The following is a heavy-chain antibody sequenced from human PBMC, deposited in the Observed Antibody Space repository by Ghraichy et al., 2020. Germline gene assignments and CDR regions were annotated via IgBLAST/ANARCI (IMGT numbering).Heavy chain of an antibody. V-gene: IGHV3-72*01. Sequence: GGSLRLSCAASGFTFSDQFMDWVRQAPGKGLEWVGRTTDKANHYTTEYAASVKGRFTISRDDSKNSLYLQMNSLRNEDTALYYCAHRWAGAFHIWGQGTMVTVSS. CDR3: AHRWAGAFHI. CDR2: TTDKANHYTT. D-gene: IGHD1-26*01. J-gene: IGHJ3*02. CDR1: GFTFSDQF.